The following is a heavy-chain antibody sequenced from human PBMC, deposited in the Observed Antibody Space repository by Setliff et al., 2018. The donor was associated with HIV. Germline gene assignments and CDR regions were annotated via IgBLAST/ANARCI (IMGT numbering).Heavy chain of an antibody. CDR1: GDSVSGYY. CDR3: ARDRIEVIAETPHDVFDI. Sequence: SETLSLTCAVSGDSVSGYYWSWIRQSAGRGLEWIGRVHSSASSNYNPSLKGRVAMSVDTAKNQFSLKLTSVSAADTAVYFCARDRIEVIAETPHDVFDIWGRGTMVTVSS. CDR2: VHSSASS. V-gene: IGHV4-4*07. J-gene: IGHJ3*02. D-gene: IGHD6-13*01.